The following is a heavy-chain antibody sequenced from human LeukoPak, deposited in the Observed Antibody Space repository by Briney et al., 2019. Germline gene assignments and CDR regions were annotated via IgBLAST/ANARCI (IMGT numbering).Heavy chain of an antibody. D-gene: IGHD3-10*01. CDR1: GFIFRSYA. CDR2: ISYDGSNK. Sequence: GGSLRLSCAASGFIFRSYAMHWVRQAPGKGLEWVAVISYDGSNKYYPDSVKGRFTISRDNSKNTLYMEMNSLRAEDTAVYYCARGAEYYYGSGSTDYWGQGTLVTVSS. V-gene: IGHV3-30-3*01. J-gene: IGHJ4*02. CDR3: ARGAEYYYGSGSTDY.